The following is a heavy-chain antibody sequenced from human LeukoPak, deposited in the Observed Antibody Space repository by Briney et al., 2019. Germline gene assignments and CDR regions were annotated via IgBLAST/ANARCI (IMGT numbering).Heavy chain of an antibody. CDR1: GFTFSSYE. J-gene: IGHJ4*02. V-gene: IGHV3-48*03. D-gene: IGHD5-24*01. Sequence: PGGSLRLSCAASGFTFSSYEMNWVRQAPGKGLEWVSYISSSGSTIYYADSVKGRFTISRDNAKNSLYLQMNSLRAEDTAVYYCARDLEMATITFDYWGQGTLVTVSS. CDR2: ISSSGSTI. CDR3: ARDLEMATITFDY.